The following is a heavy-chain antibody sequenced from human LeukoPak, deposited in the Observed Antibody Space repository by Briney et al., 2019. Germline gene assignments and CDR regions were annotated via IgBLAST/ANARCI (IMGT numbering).Heavy chain of an antibody. V-gene: IGHV3-30-3*01. CDR2: ISYDGSDK. D-gene: IGHD6-19*01. CDR3: AGSIAVAGTIDY. J-gene: IGHJ4*02. Sequence: PGGSLRLSCVASGFSFSSYTMHWVRQAPGKGLEWVAVISYDGSDKYYADSVKGRFKISRDNSKNTLYLQMNSLRAEDTAVYYCAGSIAVAGTIDYWGRGTLVTVSS. CDR1: GFSFSSYT.